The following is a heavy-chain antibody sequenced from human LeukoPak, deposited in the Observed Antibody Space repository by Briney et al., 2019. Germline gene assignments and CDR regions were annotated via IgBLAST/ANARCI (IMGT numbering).Heavy chain of an antibody. V-gene: IGHV4-59*01. J-gene: IGHJ4*02. CDR2: IYYSGST. Sequence: SETLSLTCTVSGGSISSYYWSWIRQPPGKGLEWIGYIYYSGSTNYNPSLKSRVTISVDMSKNQFSLKLTSVTAADTAMYYCARGGDLDYWGQGTLVTVSS. CDR1: GGSISSYY. CDR3: ARGGDLDY.